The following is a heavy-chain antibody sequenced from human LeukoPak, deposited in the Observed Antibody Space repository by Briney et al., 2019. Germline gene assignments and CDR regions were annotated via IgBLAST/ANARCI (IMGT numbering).Heavy chain of an antibody. J-gene: IGHJ3*02. CDR1: GYSISSDYY. CDR2: INHSGST. Sequence: PSETLSLTCTVSGYSISSDYYWGWIRQPPGKGLEWIGEINHSGSTKYNPSLKSRVTISIDTSKNQLSLKLSSVTAADTAVYSCVRHVARAFDIWGQGTKVTVSS. CDR3: VRHVARAFDI. V-gene: IGHV4-38-2*02.